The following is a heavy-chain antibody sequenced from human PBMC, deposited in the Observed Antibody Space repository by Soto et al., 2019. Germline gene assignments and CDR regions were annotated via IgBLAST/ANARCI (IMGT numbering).Heavy chain of an antibody. V-gene: IGHV1-69*01. J-gene: IGHJ4*02. Sequence: QVQLVQSGAEVKKPGSSVKVSCKASGGTFSSYAISWVRQAPGQGLEWMGGIIPIFGKAIYAQKFQGRVTSTANESTNTAYMELSSLRSEDTGVYYCARYVGWFQESSSWYPFDYWGQGTLVTVSS. CDR1: GGTFSSYA. CDR2: IIPIFGKA. D-gene: IGHD6-13*01. CDR3: ARYVGWFQESSSWYPFDY.